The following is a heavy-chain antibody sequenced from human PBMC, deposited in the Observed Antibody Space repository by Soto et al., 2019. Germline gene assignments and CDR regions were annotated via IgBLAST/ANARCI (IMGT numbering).Heavy chain of an antibody. V-gene: IGHV1-18*01. J-gene: IGHJ4*02. Sequence: ASVKVSCKASGYTFTTSGISWVRQAPGQGLERMGRISAYNGHTNYAQKLQGRVTMTTDTSARTAYMELRSLRSEDTAVYYCARELIAVAGTGFDYWGQGTLVTVSS. CDR1: GYTFTTSG. CDR3: ARELIAVAGTGFDY. CDR2: ISAYNGHT. D-gene: IGHD6-19*01.